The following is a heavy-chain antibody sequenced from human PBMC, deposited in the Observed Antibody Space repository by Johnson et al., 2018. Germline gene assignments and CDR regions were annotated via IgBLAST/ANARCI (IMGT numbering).Heavy chain of an antibody. J-gene: IGHJ2*01. CDR1: GFTFGDYA. CDR3: ARYSAYDSSGYYYPWYFDL. CDR2: IRSKAYGGTT. D-gene: IGHD3-22*01. V-gene: IGHV3-49*05. Sequence: VQLGQSGGGLVKPGRSLRLSCTASGFTFGDYAMSWFRQAPGKGLEWVGFIRSKAYGGTTEYAASVKGRFTISRANAKNSLYLQMNSLRAEATAVFYCARYSAYDSSGYYYPWYFDLWGRGTLVTVSS.